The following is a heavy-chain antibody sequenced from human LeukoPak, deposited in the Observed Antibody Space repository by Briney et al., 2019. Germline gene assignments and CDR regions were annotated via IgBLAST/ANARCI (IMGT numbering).Heavy chain of an antibody. Sequence: GALRLSCAASGFTFSSYWMTWVRQAPGKGLEWVANINKDGSVKYYVDSVKGRFTISRDNAKNSLYLQMNSLRAEDTAVYYCAREVRTAMAYWGQGTLVTVSS. J-gene: IGHJ4*02. CDR1: GFTFSSYW. CDR3: AREVRTAMAY. CDR2: INKDGSVK. D-gene: IGHD2-21*02. V-gene: IGHV3-7*01.